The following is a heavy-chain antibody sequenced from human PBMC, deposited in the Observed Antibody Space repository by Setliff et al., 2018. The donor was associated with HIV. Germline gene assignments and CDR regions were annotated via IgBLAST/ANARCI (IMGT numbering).Heavy chain of an antibody. CDR1: GGSISSSSYY. V-gene: IGHV4-39*01. CDR3: AKTIGRYFDIFDN. Sequence: PSETLSLTCTVSGGSISSSSYYWGWIRQPPGKGLAWIGTIYYTGSTYYNPSLKSRVTISVDTSKNQFSLKLNSVTAADTAVYYCAKTIGRYFDIFDNWGQGTLVTVSS. J-gene: IGHJ4*02. D-gene: IGHD3-9*01. CDR2: IYYTGST.